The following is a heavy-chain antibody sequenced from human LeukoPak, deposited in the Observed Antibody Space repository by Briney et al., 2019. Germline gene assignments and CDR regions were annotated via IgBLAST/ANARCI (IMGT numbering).Heavy chain of an antibody. CDR3: ARENSGYAVNWFDP. CDR2: ISSSSSYI. J-gene: IGHJ5*02. CDR1: GFTFSSYS. V-gene: IGHV3-21*01. D-gene: IGHD5-12*01. Sequence: PGGSLRLSCAASGFTFSSYSMNWVRQAPGKGLEWVSSISSSSSYIYYADSVKGRFTISRDNAKNSLYLQMNSLRAEDTAVYYCARENSGYAVNWFDPWGQGTLVTVSS.